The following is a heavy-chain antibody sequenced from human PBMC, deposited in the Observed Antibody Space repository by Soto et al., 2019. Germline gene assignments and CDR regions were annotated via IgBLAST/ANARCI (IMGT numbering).Heavy chain of an antibody. V-gene: IGHV1-69*01. CDR3: ATPHLTGRHYDFRSPPTASLYHYGLGV. CDR2: ILPVFGMV. CDR1: RGTFNTSP. D-gene: IGHD3-3*01. J-gene: IGHJ6*02. Sequence: QVQLAQSGAEVKKPGSSVRVSCQTSRGTFNTSPISWMRQAPGQGLEWLGDILPVFGMVNYAQPFQDRLNVTADESTTSVGMEVSRLPPEDTAVYFGATPHLTGRHYDFRSPPTASLYHYGLGVWGQGTTVSVSS.